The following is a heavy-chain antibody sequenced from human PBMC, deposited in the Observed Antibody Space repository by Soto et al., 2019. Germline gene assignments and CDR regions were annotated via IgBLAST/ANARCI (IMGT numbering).Heavy chain of an antibody. V-gene: IGHV3-23*01. CDR1: GFTFSSYA. CDR2: ISGSGGST. Sequence: EVQLLESGGGLIQPGGSLRLSCAASGFTFSSYAMNWVRQAPGKGLEWVSGISGSGGSTYYADSVKGRFTISRDNSKNTLYLQMSSLGAEDTGVYYCAKAFRWYDYWGQGTLVTVSS. D-gene: IGHD2-15*01. CDR3: AKAFRWYDY. J-gene: IGHJ4*02.